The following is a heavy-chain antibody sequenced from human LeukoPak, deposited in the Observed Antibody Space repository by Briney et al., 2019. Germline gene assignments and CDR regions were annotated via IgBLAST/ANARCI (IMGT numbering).Heavy chain of an antibody. V-gene: IGHV1-46*01. Sequence: ASVKVSCKASGYTFTSYYMHWVRQAPGQGLEWMGIINPSGGSTSYAQKLQGRVIMTTDTSTSIAYMELRSLRSDDTAVYYCARGEDDYVWGSYRPGAFDIWGQGTMVTVSS. J-gene: IGHJ3*02. CDR2: INPSGGST. CDR3: ARGEDDYVWGSYRPGAFDI. CDR1: GYTFTSYY. D-gene: IGHD3-16*02.